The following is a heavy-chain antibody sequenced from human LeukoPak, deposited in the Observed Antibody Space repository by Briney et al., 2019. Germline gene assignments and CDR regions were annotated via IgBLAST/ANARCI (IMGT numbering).Heavy chain of an antibody. Sequence: SETPSLTCTVSGGSISSYYWSWIRQPAGKGLEWLGRIYTSGSTNYNPSLKSRVTMSVDTSKNQFSLKLSSVTAADTAVYYCAGPSGIVVVPAAIRKNYYYMDVWGKGTTVTVSS. CDR3: AGPSGIVVVPAAIRKNYYYMDV. CDR1: GGSISSYY. J-gene: IGHJ6*03. CDR2: IYTSGST. V-gene: IGHV4-4*07. D-gene: IGHD2-2*01.